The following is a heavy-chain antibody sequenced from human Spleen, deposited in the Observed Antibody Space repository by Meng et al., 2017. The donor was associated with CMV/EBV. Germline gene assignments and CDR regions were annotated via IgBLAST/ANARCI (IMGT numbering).Heavy chain of an antibody. J-gene: IGHJ6*02. CDR2: IQQDGSEK. Sequence: GESLKISCAASGFTFSSHWMSWVRQAPGKGLEWVANIQQDGSEKYYVDSVKGRFTISRDNAKNSLYLQMNSLRAEDAAVYFCARGNTASSNYYYYYTMDVWGQGTTVTVSS. CDR3: ARGNTASSNYYYYYTMDV. V-gene: IGHV3-7*01. CDR1: GFTFSSHW. D-gene: IGHD2/OR15-2a*01.